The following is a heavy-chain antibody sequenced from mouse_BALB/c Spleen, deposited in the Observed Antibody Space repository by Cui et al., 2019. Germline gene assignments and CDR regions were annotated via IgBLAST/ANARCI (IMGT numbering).Heavy chain of an antibody. CDR2: IDPNSGGT. J-gene: IGHJ2*01. D-gene: IGHD1-1*01. CDR1: GYTFTSYW. V-gene: IGHV1-72*01. Sequence: LLQQRGAELMNPAAAVQSSCKASGYTFTSYWMHWVKQRPGRGLEWIGRIDPNSGGTKYNEKFKSKATLTVDKPSSTAYMQLSSLTSEDSAVYYCARYDYYGSSYFDYWGQGTTLTVSS. CDR3: ARYDYYGSSYFDY.